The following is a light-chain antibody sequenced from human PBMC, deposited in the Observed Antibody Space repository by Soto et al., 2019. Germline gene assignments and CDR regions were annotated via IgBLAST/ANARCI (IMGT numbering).Light chain of an antibody. V-gene: IGKV3-15*01. Sequence: EIVLTQSPATLSVSPGERATLSCRASQTLSTDLARYQQKPGQAPRLLIYRTSVRASGVPPRFSGSGSGTEFTLTISSLQSEDFAVYYCQQFNRWPPWTFGQGTKVEIK. CDR1: QTLSTD. CDR3: QQFNRWPPWT. J-gene: IGKJ1*01. CDR2: RTS.